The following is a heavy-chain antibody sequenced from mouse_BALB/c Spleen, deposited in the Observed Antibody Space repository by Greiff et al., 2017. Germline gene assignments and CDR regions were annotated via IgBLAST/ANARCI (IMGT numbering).Heavy chain of an antibody. D-gene: IGHD6-5*01. CDR1: GFTFSDYY. J-gene: IGHJ4*01. Sequence: EVKLEESGGGLVKPGGSLKLSCAASGFTFSDYYMYWVRQTPEKRLEWVATISDGGSYTYYPDSVKGRFTISRDNAKNNLYLQMSSLKSEDTAMYYCARAPGLYYYAMDYGGQGTSVTVSS. V-gene: IGHV5-4*02. CDR2: ISDGGSYT. CDR3: ARAPGLYYYAMDY.